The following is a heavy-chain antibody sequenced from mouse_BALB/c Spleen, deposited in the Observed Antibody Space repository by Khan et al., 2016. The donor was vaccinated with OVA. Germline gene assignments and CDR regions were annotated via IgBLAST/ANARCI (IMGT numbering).Heavy chain of an antibody. J-gene: IGHJ2*01. CDR1: GYSITSDYA. D-gene: IGHD1-1*01. V-gene: IGHV3-2*02. CDR2: ISYSGRT. CDR3: ARSVTITTVVATDFDY. Sequence: EVQLLETGPGLVKPSQSLSLTCTVTGYSITSDYAWNWIRQFPGNKLEWMGYISYSGRTSYNPSLKSRISNTRDTSKNQFFLKFNSVTTEDTATYYCARSVTITTVVATDFDYWGQGTTLTVSS.